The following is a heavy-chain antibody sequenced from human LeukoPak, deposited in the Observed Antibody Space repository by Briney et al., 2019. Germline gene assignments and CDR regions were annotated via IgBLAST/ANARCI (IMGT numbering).Heavy chain of an antibody. V-gene: IGHV3-30*02. CDR2: IRYDGSNK. Sequence: GGSLRLSCAASGFTFSSYGMHWVRQAPGKGLEWVAFIRYDGSNKYYADSVKGRFTISRDNAKNSLYLQMNSLRAEDTAVYYCARSFAAAFDYWGQGTLVTVSS. D-gene: IGHD6-13*01. CDR1: GFTFSSYG. J-gene: IGHJ4*02. CDR3: ARSFAAAFDY.